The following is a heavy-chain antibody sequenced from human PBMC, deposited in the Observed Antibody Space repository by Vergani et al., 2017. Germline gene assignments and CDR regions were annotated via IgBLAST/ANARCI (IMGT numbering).Heavy chain of an antibody. J-gene: IGHJ6*02. V-gene: IGHV1-69*01. CDR2: IIPIFGTA. CDR3: AXDVVGGSCRYYYYYGMDV. Sequence: QVQLVQSGAEVKKPGSSVKVSCKASGGTFSSYAISWVRQAPGQGLEWMGGIIPIFGTANYAQKFQGRVTITADESTSTAYMELSSLRSEDTAVYYCAXDVVGGSCRYYYYYGMDVWGQGTTVTVSS. D-gene: IGHD2-15*01. CDR1: GGTFSSYA.